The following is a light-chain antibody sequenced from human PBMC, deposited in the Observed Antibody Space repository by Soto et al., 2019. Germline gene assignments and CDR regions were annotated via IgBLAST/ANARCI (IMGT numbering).Light chain of an antibody. J-gene: IGKJ5*01. V-gene: IGKV1-9*01. Sequence: IHLYQSPSSLSASVGDRVTITCRASQGISSHLAWYQQKPGKAPKLLIYAASTLQTGVPSRFSGGGSGTDFTLTLSSLQPEDFATYYCPQVNSFPSPFGQGTRLEIK. CDR3: PQVNSFPSP. CDR2: AAS. CDR1: QGISSH.